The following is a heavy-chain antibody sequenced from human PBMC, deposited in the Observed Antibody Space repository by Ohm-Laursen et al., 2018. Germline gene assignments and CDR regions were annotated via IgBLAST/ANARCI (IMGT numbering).Heavy chain of an antibody. CDR2: IYYDGSA. CDR3: ARDGKSSGFDY. J-gene: IGHJ4*02. Sequence: SETLSLTCTVSGGSISNYYWTWIRQPPGKGLEWIGHIYYDGSANYNSSLQSRVTISVDTSKDQFSLKLTSVTPADTAVYYCARDGKSSGFDYWGQGTLVTVSS. CDR1: GGSISNYY. V-gene: IGHV4-59*01. D-gene: IGHD6-19*01.